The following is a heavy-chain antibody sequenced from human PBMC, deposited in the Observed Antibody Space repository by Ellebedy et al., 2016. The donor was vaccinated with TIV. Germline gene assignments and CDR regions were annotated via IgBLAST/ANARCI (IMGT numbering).Heavy chain of an antibody. CDR2: ICNGGDTT. J-gene: IGHJ4*02. CDR1: GFTFGCCA. V-gene: IGHV3-23*01. Sequence: GESLKISCAASGFTFGCCAMSWVRQAPGKGLEWVSVICNGGDTTYADSVKGRFTISRDNSKNTLYLQMNSLRADDTAIYYCAKLGGVLSWYADYWGLGTLVTVSS. CDR3: AKLGGVLSWYADY. D-gene: IGHD6-13*01.